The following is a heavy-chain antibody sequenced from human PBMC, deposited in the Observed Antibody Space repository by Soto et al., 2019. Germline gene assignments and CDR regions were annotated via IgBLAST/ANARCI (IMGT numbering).Heavy chain of an antibody. CDR3: ARTTVVTVDYFDY. J-gene: IGHJ4*02. Sequence: EVQLVESGGGLVQPGGSLRLSCAASGFTFSSYWMSWVRQAPGKGLEWVANIKQDGSEKYYVDSVKGRFTISRDNAKNSLYLQINSLRAEDTAVYYCARTTVVTVDYFDYWGQGTLVTVSS. CDR2: IKQDGSEK. CDR1: GFTFSSYW. V-gene: IGHV3-7*01. D-gene: IGHD4-17*01.